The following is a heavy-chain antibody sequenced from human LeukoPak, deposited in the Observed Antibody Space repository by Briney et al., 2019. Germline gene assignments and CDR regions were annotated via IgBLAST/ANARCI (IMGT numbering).Heavy chain of an antibody. D-gene: IGHD4-11*01. V-gene: IGHV3-21*01. CDR3: ARLADYGNYGPREYLDF. CDR1: GFTFSNYG. Sequence: PGGSLRLSCAASGFTFSNYGMNWVRQAPGKGLEWVSSISSSSSSIYYADSLKGRFTISRGNAKTSLYLQMNSLRAEDTAVYYCARLADYGNYGPREYLDFWGQGTLVTVSS. CDR2: ISSSSSSI. J-gene: IGHJ4*02.